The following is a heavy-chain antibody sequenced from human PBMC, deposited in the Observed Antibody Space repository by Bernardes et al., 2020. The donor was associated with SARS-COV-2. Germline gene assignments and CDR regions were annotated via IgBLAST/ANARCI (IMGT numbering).Heavy chain of an antibody. Sequence: GGSLRLSCAASGLSVGDNYMAWVRQTPGKGLEWVSILYSGSGGRTYYAESVKGRVTISRDDSKNTLYLQMTDLRTEDTALYYCARVGYSYAPGSPGRSFDYWGQGTQVTVSS. V-gene: IGHV3-53*01. CDR1: GLSVGDNY. J-gene: IGHJ4*02. CDR2: LYSGSGGRT. CDR3: ARVGYSYAPGSPGRSFDY. D-gene: IGHD3-10*01.